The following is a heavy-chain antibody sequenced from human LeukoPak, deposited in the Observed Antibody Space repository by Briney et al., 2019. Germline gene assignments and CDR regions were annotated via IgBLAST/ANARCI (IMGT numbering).Heavy chain of an antibody. CDR2: INHSGST. CDR3: ARGPPRSKYYYDSSGYYQQYYFDY. V-gene: IGHV4-34*01. CDR1: GGSFSGYY. D-gene: IGHD3-22*01. J-gene: IGHJ4*02. Sequence: SETLSLTCAVYGGSFSGYYCSWIRQPPGKGLESIGEINHSGSTNYNPSLKSRVTISVDTSKNQFSLKLSSVTAADTAVYYCARGPPRSKYYYDSSGYYQQYYFDYWGQGTLVTVSS.